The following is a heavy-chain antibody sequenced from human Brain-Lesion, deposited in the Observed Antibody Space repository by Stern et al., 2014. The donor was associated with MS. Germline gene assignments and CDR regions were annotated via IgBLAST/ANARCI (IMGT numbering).Heavy chain of an antibody. CDR2: IYQSGSP. D-gene: IGHD4-23*01. Sequence: QVQLVESGSGLVKPSQTLSLTCVVSGGSIGSGGHSWSWIRQPPGQGLGGVGSIYQSGSPFYNPSLESRVTISIDRSKNQFSLKLISVTAADAAVYYCARTSVVTPSDDVFDIWGQGTMVTVSS. CDR1: GGSIGSGGHS. J-gene: IGHJ3*02. V-gene: IGHV4-30-2*01. CDR3: ARTSVVTPSDDVFDI.